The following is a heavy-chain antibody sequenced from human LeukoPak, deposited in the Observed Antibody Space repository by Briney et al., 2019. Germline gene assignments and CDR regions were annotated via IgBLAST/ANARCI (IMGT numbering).Heavy chain of an antibody. Sequence: ASVKVSCKASGYTFTSYDINWLRQATGQGLEWMGWMNPNSGNTGYAQKFQGRVTMTRNTSISAAYMELSSLRSEDTAVYYCARGRSHRYYYGSGSYLVGYWGQGTLVTVSS. V-gene: IGHV1-8*01. J-gene: IGHJ4*02. CDR1: GYTFTSYD. CDR2: MNPNSGNT. CDR3: ARGRSHRYYYGSGSYLVGY. D-gene: IGHD3-10*01.